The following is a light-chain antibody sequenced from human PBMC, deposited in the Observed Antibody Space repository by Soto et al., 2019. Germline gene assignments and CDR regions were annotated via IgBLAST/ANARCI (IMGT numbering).Light chain of an antibody. CDR1: SSDVGGYNY. CDR2: EVS. Sequence: QSVLTQPASVSGSPGQSITISCTGTSSDVGGYNYVSWYQQYPGKAPKLMIYEVSNRPSGVSNRFSGSKSGNTASLAISGLQAEDEADYYCISYTSSSTLVFGTGTKVPVL. CDR3: ISYTSSSTLV. J-gene: IGLJ1*01. V-gene: IGLV2-14*01.